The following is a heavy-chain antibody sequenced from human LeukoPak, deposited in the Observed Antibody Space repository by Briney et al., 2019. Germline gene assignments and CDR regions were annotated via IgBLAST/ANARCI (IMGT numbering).Heavy chain of an antibody. V-gene: IGHV4-34*01. D-gene: IGHD3-3*01. Sequence: SETLSLTCAVYGGSFSGYYWSWIHQPPGKGLEWIGEINHSGSTNYNPSLKSRVTISVDTSKNQLSLKLSSVTAADTAVYYCARVRYDFWSGYYTNFDYWGQGTLVTVSS. CDR1: GGSFSGYY. CDR2: INHSGST. J-gene: IGHJ4*02. CDR3: ARVRYDFWSGYYTNFDY.